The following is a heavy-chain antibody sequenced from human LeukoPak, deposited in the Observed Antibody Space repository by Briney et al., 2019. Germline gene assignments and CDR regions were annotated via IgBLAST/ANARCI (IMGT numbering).Heavy chain of an antibody. CDR1: GFTVSSYY. V-gene: IGHV3-53*01. CDR3: AKDQQQLGYYFDY. J-gene: IGHJ4*02. Sequence: PGGSLRLSCAASGFTVSSYYVSWVRQAPGKGLEWVSVIYSGGSTYYADSVKGRFNISRDNSKNTLYLQMNSLRAEDTAVYYCAKDQQQLGYYFDYWGQGTLVTVSS. CDR2: IYSGGST. D-gene: IGHD6-13*01.